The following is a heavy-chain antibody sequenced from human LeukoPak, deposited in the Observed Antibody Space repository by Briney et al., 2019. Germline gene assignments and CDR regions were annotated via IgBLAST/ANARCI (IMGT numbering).Heavy chain of an antibody. J-gene: IGHJ4*02. CDR3: ARTYCSGGSCNLDY. D-gene: IGHD2-15*01. CDR1: GFTFRDYY. CDR2: ISGSTSYT. V-gene: IGHV3-11*03. Sequence: PGGSLRLSCAASGFTFRDYYMNWIRQAPGKGLEWVSYISGSTSYTSYADSVKGRFTISRDNAKKSLYLQMNSLRAEDTAMYYCARTYCSGGSCNLDYWGQGTLVTVSS.